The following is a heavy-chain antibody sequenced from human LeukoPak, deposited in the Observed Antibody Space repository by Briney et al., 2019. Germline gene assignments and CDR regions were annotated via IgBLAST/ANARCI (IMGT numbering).Heavy chain of an antibody. V-gene: IGHV3-30*02. CDR3: AKPRGSSGYYDYFDY. CDR2: IRYDGSNK. Sequence: GGSLRLSCAASGFTFSSYGMHWVRQAPGKGLEWVAFIRYDGSNKYYADSVKGRFTISRDNSKNTLYLQMNSLRAEDTAVYYCAKPRGSSGYYDYFDYWGQGTLVTVSS. J-gene: IGHJ4*02. D-gene: IGHD3-22*01. CDR1: GFTFSSYG.